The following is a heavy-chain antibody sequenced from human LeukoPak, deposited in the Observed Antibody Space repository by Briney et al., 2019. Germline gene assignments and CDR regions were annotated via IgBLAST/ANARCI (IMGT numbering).Heavy chain of an antibody. V-gene: IGHV4-34*01. Sequence: SETLSLTCAVYGGSFSDYYWSSIRQPPGKGLEWIGEINHSGSTNYNPSLKSRVTISVDTSKNQFSLKLSSVTAADTAVYYCARVTVETTLDYWGQGTLVTVSS. J-gene: IGHJ4*02. CDR2: INHSGST. CDR1: GGSFSDYY. D-gene: IGHD4-17*01. CDR3: ARVTVETTLDY.